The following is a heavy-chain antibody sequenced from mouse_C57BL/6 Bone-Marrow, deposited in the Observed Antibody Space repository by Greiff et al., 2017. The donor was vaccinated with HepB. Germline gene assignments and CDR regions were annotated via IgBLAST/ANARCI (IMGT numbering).Heavy chain of an antibody. CDR2: ISAGGSYT. J-gene: IGHJ2*01. D-gene: IGHD4-1*01. CDR1: GFTFSSYA. CDR3: ARDQAGTGY. V-gene: IGHV5-4*01. Sequence: EVKLVESGGGLVKPGGSLKLSCAASGFTFSSYAMSWVRQTPEKRLEWVATISAGGSYTYYPDNVKGRFTISRDNAKNNLYLQMSHLKSEDTAMYYCARDQAGTGYWGQGTTLTVSS.